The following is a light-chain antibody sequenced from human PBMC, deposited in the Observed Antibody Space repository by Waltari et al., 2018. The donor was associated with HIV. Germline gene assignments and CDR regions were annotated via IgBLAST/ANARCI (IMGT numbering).Light chain of an antibody. J-gene: IGLJ2*01. CDR2: DID. V-gene: IGLV2-14*03. CDR3: ASNRLDSTLV. Sequence: QSALTQPASVSGFPGQTINISCTGISTDPRFYQHLPWYQQHPGSAPRLIIYDIDSRPSGISDHFSGSRSGDSASLTISGLQSGDEAHYFCASNRLDSTLVFGGGTKLTIL. CDR1: STDPRFYQH.